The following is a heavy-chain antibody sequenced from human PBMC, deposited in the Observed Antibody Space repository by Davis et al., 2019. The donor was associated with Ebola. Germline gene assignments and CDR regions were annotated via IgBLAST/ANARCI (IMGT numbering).Heavy chain of an antibody. J-gene: IGHJ3*02. Sequence: PSETLSLTCTVSGGSISSGGYYWSWIRQHPGKGLEWIGYIYSSGSTYYNPSLKSRVTISVDTSKNQFSLKLSSVTAADTAVYYCARDGRGLGAFDIWGQGTMVTVSS. V-gene: IGHV4-31*02. D-gene: IGHD1-26*01. CDR3: ARDGRGLGAFDI. CDR2: IYSSGST. CDR1: GGSISSGGYY.